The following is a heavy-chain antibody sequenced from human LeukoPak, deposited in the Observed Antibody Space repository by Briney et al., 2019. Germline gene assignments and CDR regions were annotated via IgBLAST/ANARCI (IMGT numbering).Heavy chain of an antibody. CDR3: ALLAVASDFDY. CDR1: GFMFRSFE. CDR2: ISSGATTM. V-gene: IGHV3-48*03. Sequence: PGGPLRLSCAASGFMFRSFEMYWVRQAPGKGLGWIAYISSGATTMYYADSVKGRFTISRDDAKNSLFLQMKSLRAEDTAVYYCALLAVASDFDYWGQGALVTVSS. D-gene: IGHD6-19*01. J-gene: IGHJ4*02.